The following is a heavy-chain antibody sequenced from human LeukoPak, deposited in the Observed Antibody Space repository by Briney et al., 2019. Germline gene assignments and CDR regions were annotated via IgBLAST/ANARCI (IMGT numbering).Heavy chain of an antibody. CDR1: GGSISSSSYY. V-gene: IGHV4-39*01. CDR3: ARHDIVVVPAATGWFDP. CDR2: IYYSGST. D-gene: IGHD2-2*01. J-gene: IGHJ5*02. Sequence: SETLSLTCTVSGGSISSSSYYWGWIRQPPGKGLEWIGSIYYSGSTYYNPSLKSRVTISVDTSKNQFSLKLSSVTAADTAVYYCARHDIVVVPAATGWFDPWGQGTLLTVSS.